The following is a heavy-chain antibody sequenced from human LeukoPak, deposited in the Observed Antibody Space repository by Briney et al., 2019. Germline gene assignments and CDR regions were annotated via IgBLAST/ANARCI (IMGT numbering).Heavy chain of an antibody. J-gene: IGHJ3*02. Sequence: GGSLRLSCAASGFIFIDYTMHWVRQAPGKGLESVSYISSSSTTIYYADSVKGRFTISRDNAKNSLYLQMNSLRAEDTAVYYCARDGGYSGYDYLFDIWGQGTMVTVSS. CDR1: GFIFIDYT. V-gene: IGHV3-48*04. CDR3: ARDGGYSGYDYLFDI. CDR2: ISSSSTTI. D-gene: IGHD5-12*01.